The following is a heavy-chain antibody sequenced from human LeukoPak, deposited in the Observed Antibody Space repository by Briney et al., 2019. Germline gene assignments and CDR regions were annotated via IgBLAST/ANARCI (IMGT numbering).Heavy chain of an antibody. Sequence: GGSLRLSCAASGFTFSNYWMSWVRQAPGKGLEWLANINQDGSEIYYVDSVKGRFTISRDNAKKSLHLHMNSLRGEDTAVYYCARETVAGTFDYWGQGALVTVSS. V-gene: IGHV3-7*03. D-gene: IGHD6-19*01. CDR1: GFTFSNYW. CDR2: INQDGSEI. CDR3: ARETVAGTFDY. J-gene: IGHJ4*02.